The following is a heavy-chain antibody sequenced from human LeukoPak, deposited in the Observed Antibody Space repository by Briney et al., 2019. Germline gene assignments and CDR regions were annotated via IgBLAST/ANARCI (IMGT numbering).Heavy chain of an antibody. CDR1: GYTFTSYY. D-gene: IGHD3-22*01. J-gene: IGHJ4*02. V-gene: IGHV1-46*01. Sequence: ASVKVSCKASGYTFTSYYMHWVRQAPGQGLEWMGIINPSGGSTSYAQKFQGRVTMTRDMSTSTVYMELSSLRSEDTAVYYCAREYRLRRNYYDSSGSLGYWGQGTLVTVSS. CDR2: INPSGGST. CDR3: AREYRLRRNYYDSSGSLGY.